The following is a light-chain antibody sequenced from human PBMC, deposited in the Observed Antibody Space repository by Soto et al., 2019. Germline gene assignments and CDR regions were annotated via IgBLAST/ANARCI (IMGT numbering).Light chain of an antibody. CDR2: DVN. CDR3: CSYAGNNRGV. V-gene: IGLV2-8*01. Sequence: QSALTQPPSTSGSHGQSVTISCTGTSSDVGAYNYVSWYQQHPGKAPKLMIYDVNKRPSGVPDRFSGSKSGNTASLTVSGLQAEDEAEYYCCSYAGNNRGVFGTGTKLTVL. J-gene: IGLJ1*01. CDR1: SSDVGAYNY.